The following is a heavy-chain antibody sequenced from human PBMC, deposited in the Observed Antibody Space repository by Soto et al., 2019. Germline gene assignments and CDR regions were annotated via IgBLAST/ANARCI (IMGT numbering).Heavy chain of an antibody. Sequence: PWGSLRLSCAASGFTFSSYGMHWVRQAPGKGLEWVAVISYDGSNKYYADSVKGRFTISRDNSKNTLYLQMNSLRAEDTAVYYCAKDAGGWSFLDYWGQGTLVTVSS. D-gene: IGHD6-19*01. J-gene: IGHJ4*02. CDR3: AKDAGGWSFLDY. CDR1: GFTFSSYG. V-gene: IGHV3-30*18. CDR2: ISYDGSNK.